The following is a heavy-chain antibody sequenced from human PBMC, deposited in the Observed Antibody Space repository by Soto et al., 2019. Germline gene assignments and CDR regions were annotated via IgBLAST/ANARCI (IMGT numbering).Heavy chain of an antibody. V-gene: IGHV3-30*18. CDR2: ISYDGSNK. J-gene: IGHJ6*02. D-gene: IGHD3-3*01. CDR3: AKEVWSGPMDV. Sequence: QVQLVESGGGVVQPGRSLRLSCAASGFTFSSYGMHWVRQAPGKGLEWVAVISYDGSNKNYADSVKGRFTISRDNSKNTQYRQMNRLRAEDTAVYYCAKEVWSGPMDVWGQGTTVTVSS. CDR1: GFTFSSYG.